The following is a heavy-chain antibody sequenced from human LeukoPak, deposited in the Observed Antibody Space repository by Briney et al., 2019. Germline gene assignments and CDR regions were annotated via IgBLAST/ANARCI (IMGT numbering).Heavy chain of an antibody. CDR1: GGSISSSNW. CDR2: IYHSGST. D-gene: IGHD3-3*01. Sequence: SGTLSLTCAVSGGSISSSNWWSWVRQPPGQGLEWIGEIYHSGSTNYNPSLKSRVTISVDKSKNQFSLKLSSVTAADTAVYYCARGLNYDFWSGYLYYPYYYGMDVWGQGTTVTVSS. J-gene: IGHJ6*02. CDR3: ARGLNYDFWSGYLYYPYYYGMDV. V-gene: IGHV4-4*02.